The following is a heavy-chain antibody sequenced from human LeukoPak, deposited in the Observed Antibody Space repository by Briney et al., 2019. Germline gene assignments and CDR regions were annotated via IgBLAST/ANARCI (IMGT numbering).Heavy chain of an antibody. V-gene: IGHV4-61*02. CDR3: ARAKQLAHHDAFDI. D-gene: IGHD6-6*01. J-gene: IGHJ3*02. Sequence: PSETLTLTCTVSGGSISSGSYYWSRIRQPAGKGLEWIGRIYTSGSTNYNPSLKSRVTISVDTSKNQFSLKLSSVTAADTAVYYCARAKQLAHHDAFDIWGQGTMVTVSS. CDR2: IYTSGST. CDR1: GGSISSGSYY.